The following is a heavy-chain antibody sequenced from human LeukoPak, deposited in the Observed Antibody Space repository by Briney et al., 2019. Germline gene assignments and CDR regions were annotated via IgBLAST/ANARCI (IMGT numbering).Heavy chain of an antibody. CDR2: ISYDGSNK. D-gene: IGHD5-18*01. J-gene: IGHJ6*02. V-gene: IGHV3-30*04. Sequence: GRSLRLSCAASGVTFSSYAMHWVRQAPGKGLEWVAVISYDGSNKYYADSVKGRFTISRDNSKNTLYLQMNSLRAEDTAVYYCARDGRIQLWSQDYYYGMDVWGQGTTVTVSS. CDR3: ARDGRIQLWSQDYYYGMDV. CDR1: GVTFSSYA.